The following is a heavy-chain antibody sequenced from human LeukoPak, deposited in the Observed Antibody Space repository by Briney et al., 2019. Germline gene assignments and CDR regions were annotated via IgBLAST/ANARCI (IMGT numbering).Heavy chain of an antibody. CDR2: ISAYNGNT. CDR3: ARHTTLRSAFDY. J-gene: IGHJ4*02. CDR1: GYTFTSYS. V-gene: IGHV1-18*01. Sequence: ASVKVSCKASGYTFTSYSISWVRQAPGQGLEWMGWISAYNGNTNYAQKLQGRVTMTTDTSTSTAYMELGSLRSDDTAVYYCARHTTLRSAFDYWGQGTLVTVSS. D-gene: IGHD1-14*01.